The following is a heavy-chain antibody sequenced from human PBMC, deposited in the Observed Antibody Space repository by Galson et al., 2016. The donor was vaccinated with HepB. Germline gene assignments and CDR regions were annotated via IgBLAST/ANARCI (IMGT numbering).Heavy chain of an antibody. D-gene: IGHD3-22*01. Sequence: SLRLSCAASGFTFSSYGMNWVRQAPGKGLEWVSSISSDSSYIYYADSVKGRFTISRDNAKNTLYLQMNSLRAEDTAVYYCARNSGSFLLDYWGQGTRVTVSS. CDR2: ISSDSSYI. J-gene: IGHJ4*02. V-gene: IGHV3-21*04. CDR1: GFTFSSYG. CDR3: ARNSGSFLLDY.